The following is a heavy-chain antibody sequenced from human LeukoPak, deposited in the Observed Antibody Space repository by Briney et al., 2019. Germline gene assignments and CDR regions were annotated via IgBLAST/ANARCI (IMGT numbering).Heavy chain of an antibody. CDR2: IYHSGST. J-gene: IGHJ3*02. V-gene: IGHV4-30-2*01. D-gene: IGHD2-21*02. CDR1: GGSISSGDYS. Sequence: PSETLSLTCTVSGGSISSGDYSWSWIRQPPGKGLEWIGYIYHSGSTYYNPSLKSRVTISVDRSKNQFSLKLSSVTAADTAVYYCAKGALHACGGDCYWGDAFDIWGQGTMVTVSS. CDR3: AKGALHACGGDCYWGDAFDI.